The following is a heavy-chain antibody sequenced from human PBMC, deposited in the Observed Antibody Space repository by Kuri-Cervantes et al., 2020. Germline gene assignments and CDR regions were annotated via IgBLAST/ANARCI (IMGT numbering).Heavy chain of an antibody. CDR1: GYTLPELS. D-gene: IGHD6-13*01. V-gene: IGHV1-24*01. J-gene: IGHJ6*02. CDR3: ARAPPSAGTDEELSYYYYGMDV. CDR2: FDPEDGET. Sequence: ASVKVSCKVSGYTLPELSMHWVRQAPGKGLEWMGGFDPEDGETIYAQKFQGRVTITADESTSTAYMELSSLRSEDTAVYYCARAPPSAGTDEELSYYYYGMDVWGQGTTVTVSS.